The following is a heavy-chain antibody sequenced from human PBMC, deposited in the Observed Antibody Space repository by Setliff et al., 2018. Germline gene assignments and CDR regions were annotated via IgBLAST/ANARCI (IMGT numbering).Heavy chain of an antibody. CDR3: ARGLNSVSWTFTY. Sequence: SETLSLTCTVTGDTIYNYFWSWIRQSPGTGLEWIGYIHTTESTNYNPSLKSRVTISIDTSKSQFSLNPNSVTAADAAMYYCARGLNSVSWTFTYWGQGTLVTVSS. CDR1: GDTIYNYF. D-gene: IGHD2-15*01. CDR2: IHTTEST. V-gene: IGHV4-4*08. J-gene: IGHJ4*02.